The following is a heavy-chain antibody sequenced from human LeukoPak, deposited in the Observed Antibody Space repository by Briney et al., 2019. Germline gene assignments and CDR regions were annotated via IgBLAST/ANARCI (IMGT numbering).Heavy chain of an antibody. CDR2: INPNSGGT. V-gene: IGHV1-2*02. D-gene: IGHD3-22*01. CDR1: GYTFTGYY. J-gene: IGHJ4*02. Sequence: GASVKVSCKASGYTFTGYYMHWVRQAPGQGLEWMGWINPNSGGTNYAQKFQGRVTITRNTSISTAYMELSSLRSEDTAVYYCARDNPYDSSGYYHPFDYWGQGTLVTVSS. CDR3: ARDNPYDSSGYYHPFDY.